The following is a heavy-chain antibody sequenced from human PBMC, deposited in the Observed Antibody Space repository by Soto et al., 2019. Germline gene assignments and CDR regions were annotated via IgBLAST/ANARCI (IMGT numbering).Heavy chain of an antibody. V-gene: IGHV4-31*03. CDR2: IYYSGST. CDR3: ARTPGTTVPYWFDP. J-gene: IGHJ5*02. Sequence: SETLSLTCTVSGGSISRGGYYWSWIRQHPGKGLEWIGYIYYSGSTYYNPSLKSRVTISVDTSKNQFSLKLSSVTAADTAVYYCARTPGTTVPYWFDPWGQGTLVTVSS. D-gene: IGHD4-17*01. CDR1: GGSISRGGYY.